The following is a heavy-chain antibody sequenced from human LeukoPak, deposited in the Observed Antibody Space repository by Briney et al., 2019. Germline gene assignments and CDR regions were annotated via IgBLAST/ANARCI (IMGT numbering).Heavy chain of an antibody. Sequence: GSLRLSCAASGFTVSSNYMSWVRQAPGKGLEWVSVIYSGGSTYYADSVKGRFTISRDNSKNTLYLQMNSLRAEDTAVYYCARDMMSVVPSYYFDYWGQGTLVTGSS. CDR2: IYSGGST. J-gene: IGHJ4*02. V-gene: IGHV3-53*05. CDR1: GFTVSSNY. D-gene: IGHD2-2*01. CDR3: ARDMMSVVPSYYFDY.